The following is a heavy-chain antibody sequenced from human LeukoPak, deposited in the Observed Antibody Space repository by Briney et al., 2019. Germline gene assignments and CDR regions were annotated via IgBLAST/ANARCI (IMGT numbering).Heavy chain of an antibody. CDR3: ARVPHPLYYFAY. Sequence: PSQTLSLTCTVSGGSISSGGYYWSWIRQHPGKGLEWIGYIYYSGSTYYNPSLKSRVTISVDTSKNQFSLKLSSVTAADTAVYYCARVPHPLYYFAYWGQGTLVTVSS. CDR2: IYYSGST. J-gene: IGHJ4*02. CDR1: GGSISSGGYY. D-gene: IGHD2-15*01. V-gene: IGHV4-31*03.